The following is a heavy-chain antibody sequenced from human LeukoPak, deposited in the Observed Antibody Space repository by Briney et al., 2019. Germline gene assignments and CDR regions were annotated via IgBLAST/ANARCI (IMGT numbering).Heavy chain of an antibody. CDR3: ARGYYDILTGYSPYYYYYVMDV. Sequence: ASVKVSCKASGYTFTSYGISGVRQAPGQGLEWMGWISAYNGNTNYAQKLQGRVTMTTDTSTSTAYMGLRSLRSDDTAVYYCARGYYDILTGYSPYYYYYVMDVWGQGTTVTVSS. J-gene: IGHJ6*02. V-gene: IGHV1-18*01. D-gene: IGHD3-9*01. CDR1: GYTFTSYG. CDR2: ISAYNGNT.